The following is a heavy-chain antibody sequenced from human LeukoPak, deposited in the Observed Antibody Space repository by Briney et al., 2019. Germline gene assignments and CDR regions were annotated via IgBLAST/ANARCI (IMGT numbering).Heavy chain of an antibody. D-gene: IGHD6-13*01. CDR2: INHSGST. Sequence: SETLSLTCAVYGGSFSGYYWSWIRQPPGKGLEWIGEINHSGSTNYNPSLKSRVSISVDTSKNQFSLKLSSVTAADTAVYYCARGPPFIAARRRGWFDPWGQGTLVTVSS. CDR1: GGSFSGYY. V-gene: IGHV4-34*01. J-gene: IGHJ5*02. CDR3: ARGPPFIAARRRGWFDP.